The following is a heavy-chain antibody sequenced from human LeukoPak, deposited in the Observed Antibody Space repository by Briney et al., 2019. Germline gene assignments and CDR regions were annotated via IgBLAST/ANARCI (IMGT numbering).Heavy chain of an antibody. CDR3: ARDRRVVPAASFDY. CDR2: ISAYNGNT. J-gene: IGHJ4*02. D-gene: IGHD2-2*01. Sequence: ASVKVSCKASGYTFTIYGISWVRQAPGQGLEWMGWISAYNGNTNYAQQLQGRVTMTTDTSTSTAYMELRSLRSDDTAVYYCARDRRVVPAASFDYWGQGTLVTVSS. V-gene: IGHV1-18*01. CDR1: GYTFTIYG.